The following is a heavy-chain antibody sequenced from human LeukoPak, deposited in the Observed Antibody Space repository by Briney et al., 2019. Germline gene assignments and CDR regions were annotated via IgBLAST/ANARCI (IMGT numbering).Heavy chain of an antibody. Sequence: GRSLRLSCTASGFTFGDYAMSWVRQAPGKGLEWVGFIRSKAYGGTTEYAASVKGRFTISRDDSKSIAYLQMNSLKTEDTAVYYCTREKLERMPGYYYYYMDVWGKGTTVTISS. V-gene: IGHV3-49*04. J-gene: IGHJ6*03. CDR1: GFTFGDYA. CDR2: IRSKAYGGTT. D-gene: IGHD1-1*01. CDR3: TREKLERMPGYYYYYMDV.